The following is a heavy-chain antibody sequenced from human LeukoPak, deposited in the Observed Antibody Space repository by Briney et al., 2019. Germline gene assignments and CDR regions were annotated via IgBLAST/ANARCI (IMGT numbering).Heavy chain of an antibody. Sequence: PSETLSLTCTVSGGSVSSGSYYWSWIRQPPGKGLEWIGYIYYSGSTNYNPSLKSRVTISVDTSKNQFSLKLSSVTAADTAVYYCAREGKRDGYNYWGQGTLVTVSS. D-gene: IGHD5-24*01. J-gene: IGHJ4*02. CDR2: IYYSGST. CDR1: GGSVSSGSYY. CDR3: AREGKRDGYNY. V-gene: IGHV4-61*01.